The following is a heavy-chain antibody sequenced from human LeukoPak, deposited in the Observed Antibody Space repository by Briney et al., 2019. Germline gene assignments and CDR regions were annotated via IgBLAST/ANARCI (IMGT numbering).Heavy chain of an antibody. CDR3: TTSYSGSYAGVGY. D-gene: IGHD1-26*01. CDR2: IKSKTDGGTT. Sequence: KTGGSLRLSCAASGFTFSNAWMSWVRQAPGKGLEWVGRIKSKTDGGTTDYAAPVKGRLTISRDDSKNTLYLQMNSLKTEDTAVYYCTTSYSGSYAGVGYWGQGTLVTVSS. CDR1: GFTFSNAW. J-gene: IGHJ4*02. V-gene: IGHV3-15*01.